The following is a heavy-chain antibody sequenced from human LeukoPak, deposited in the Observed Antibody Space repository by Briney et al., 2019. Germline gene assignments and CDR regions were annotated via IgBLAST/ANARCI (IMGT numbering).Heavy chain of an antibody. V-gene: IGHV4-59*08. CDR1: GGSISKYY. Sequence: SETLSLTCTVSGGSISKYYWSWIRQPPGKGLEWIGFIYYSGPTHYNPSLKSRVTMSVATSNNQFSLRLSSVTAADTAIYYCARHSGASPHYFDYWGQGALVTVSS. J-gene: IGHJ4*02. CDR3: ARHSGASPHYFDY. CDR2: IYYSGPT. D-gene: IGHD1-26*01.